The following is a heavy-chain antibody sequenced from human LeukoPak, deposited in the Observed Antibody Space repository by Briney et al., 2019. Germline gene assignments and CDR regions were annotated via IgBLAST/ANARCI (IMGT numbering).Heavy chain of an antibody. CDR3: ATETGYCSGVGCSVIDY. V-gene: IGHV3-21*01. J-gene: IGHJ4*02. Sequence: GEPLRLSCAASGFTFRSYAMNWVRQAPGKGLEWVSSISSDSSSIFYADSLKGRFTISRDNAKNSLYLQMNSLRAEDTAVYYCATETGYCSGVGCSVIDYWGQGTLVTVSS. CDR1: GFTFRSYA. CDR2: ISSDSSSI. D-gene: IGHD2-15*01.